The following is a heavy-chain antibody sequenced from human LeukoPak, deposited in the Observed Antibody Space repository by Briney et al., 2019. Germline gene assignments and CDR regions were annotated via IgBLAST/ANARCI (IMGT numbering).Heavy chain of an antibody. CDR1: GGSISSYY. Sequence: PSETLSLTCTVSGGSISSYYWSWIRQPAGKGLEWIGRIYTSGSTNYNPSLKSRVTMSVDTSKNQFSLKLSSVTAADTAVYYCAREGFLEWLSPPVDYYYYMDVWGKGTTVTVSS. CDR3: AREGFLEWLSPPVDYYYYMDV. J-gene: IGHJ6*03. D-gene: IGHD3-3*01. V-gene: IGHV4-4*07. CDR2: IYTSGST.